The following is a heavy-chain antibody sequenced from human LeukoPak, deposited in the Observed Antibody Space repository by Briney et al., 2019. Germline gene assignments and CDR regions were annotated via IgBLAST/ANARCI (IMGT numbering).Heavy chain of an antibody. J-gene: IGHJ3*02. V-gene: IGHV4-59*08. CDR2: IYYSGST. CDR3: ARLGYYDSRAFDI. D-gene: IGHD3-22*01. CDR1: GGSISSYY. Sequence: SETLSLTCTVSGGSISSYYWSWIRQPPGKGLEWIGYIYYSGSTNYNPSLKSRVTISVDTSKNQFSLKLSSVTAADTAVYYCARLGYYDSRAFDIWGQGTMVTVSS.